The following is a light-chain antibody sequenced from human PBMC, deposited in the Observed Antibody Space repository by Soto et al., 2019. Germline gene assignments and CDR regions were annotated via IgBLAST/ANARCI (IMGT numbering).Light chain of an antibody. V-gene: IGLV2-14*01. CDR2: EVS. J-gene: IGLJ3*02. Sequence: QSALTQPASVSGSPGQSITISCTGTSSDVGGHNYVSWYQQHPGKVPKLLIYEVSNRPSGASNRFSGSKSGNTAFLTISGLQADDEADYSCASFTSGLTWVFGGGTKVTVL. CDR3: ASFTSGLTWV. CDR1: SSDVGGHNY.